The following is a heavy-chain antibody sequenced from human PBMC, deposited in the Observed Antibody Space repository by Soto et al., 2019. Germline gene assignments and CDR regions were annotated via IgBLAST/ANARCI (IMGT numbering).Heavy chain of an antibody. CDR3: ATALGCRSTSCTLDY. D-gene: IGHD2-2*01. CDR2: IIPVSGAA. Sequence: GASVKVCCKASGGTFGSYALSWVRQAPGQGLEWMGGIIPVSGAAHYAQKFQGRATITADESTSTAYMELSSLSSQDTAVYYCATALGCRSTSCTLDYWGQGTLVTVSS. V-gene: IGHV1-69*13. J-gene: IGHJ4*02. CDR1: GGTFGSYA.